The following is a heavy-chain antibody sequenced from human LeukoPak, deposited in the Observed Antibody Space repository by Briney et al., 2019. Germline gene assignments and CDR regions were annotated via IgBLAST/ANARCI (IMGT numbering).Heavy chain of an antibody. J-gene: IGHJ5*02. V-gene: IGHV3-48*01. CDR2: ISGNSASI. CDR3: AKEGGSGSYQIS. CDR1: GFTFSTYS. Sequence: PGGSLRLSCAASGFTFSTYSMNWVRQAPGKGLEWVSYISGNSASIYYADSVKGRFTISRDSAKNSLYLQMNSLRAEDTAVYYCAKEGGSGSYQISWGQGTLVTVSS. D-gene: IGHD3-10*01.